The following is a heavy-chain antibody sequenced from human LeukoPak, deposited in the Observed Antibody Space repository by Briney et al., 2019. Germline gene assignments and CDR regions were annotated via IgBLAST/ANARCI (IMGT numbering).Heavy chain of an antibody. V-gene: IGHV1-69*13. J-gene: IGHJ4*02. CDR1: GGTFSSYA. CDR3: ARGYSYGYYFDY. CDR2: IIPIFGTV. Sequence: ASVKVSCKASGGTFSSYAISWVRQAPGQGLEWMGGIIPIFGTVNYAQKFQGRVTITADESTSTAYMELSSLRSEDTAVYYCARGYSYGYYFDYWGQGTLVTVSS. D-gene: IGHD5-18*01.